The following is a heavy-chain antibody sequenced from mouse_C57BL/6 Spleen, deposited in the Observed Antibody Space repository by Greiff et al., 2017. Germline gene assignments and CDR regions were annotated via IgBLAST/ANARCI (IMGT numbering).Heavy chain of an antibody. Sequence: VQLQQPGAELVRPGSSVKLSCKASGYTFTSYCMNWVKQRPIQGLEWIGKIDPSDSETHYNQKFKDKATLTVDKSSSTAYMQLSSLTSEDSAVYYCARGGYSNLWYFDVWGTGTTVTVSS. J-gene: IGHJ1*03. CDR1: GYTFTSYC. CDR2: IDPSDSET. CDR3: ARGGYSNLWYFDV. V-gene: IGHV1-52*01. D-gene: IGHD2-5*01.